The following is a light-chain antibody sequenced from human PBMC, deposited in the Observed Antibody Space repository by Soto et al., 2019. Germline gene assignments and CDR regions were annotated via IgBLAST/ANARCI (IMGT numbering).Light chain of an antibody. V-gene: IGLV2-8*01. CDR3: SSFAGNNNVV. Sequence: QSALTQPPSASGSPGQSVTISCTGTSSDVGGYNYVSWYQQHPGKAPKLMISEVSKRPSGVPDRFSGSKSGNTASLTVSGLQAADEAGASCSSFAGNNNVVFGGGTKLTVL. CDR1: SSDVGGYNY. J-gene: IGLJ2*01. CDR2: EVS.